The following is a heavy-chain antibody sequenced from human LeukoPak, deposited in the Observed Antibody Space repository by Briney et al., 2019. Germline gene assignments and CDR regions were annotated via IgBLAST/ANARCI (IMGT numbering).Heavy chain of an antibody. CDR2: IYHSGGT. V-gene: IGHV4-30-4*01. CDR3: ARFDIVEEGGPDY. D-gene: IGHD2-15*01. CDR1: GGAISSGDYY. Sequence: SETLSLTCNVSGGAISSGDYYWSWIRQPPGKGLEWIGYIYHSGGTYYNPSLKSRITISVDTSKNQFSLKVTSVTAADTATYYCARFDIVEEGGPDYWGQGTLVTVSS. J-gene: IGHJ4*02.